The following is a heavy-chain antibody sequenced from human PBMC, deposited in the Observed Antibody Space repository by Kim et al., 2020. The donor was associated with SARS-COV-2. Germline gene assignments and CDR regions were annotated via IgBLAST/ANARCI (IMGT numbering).Heavy chain of an antibody. Sequence: YAARVTGRFTISRDNAKNTVYLQRNSLGADDTGVYYCAKHIVTGTWILDGWGRGSLVSVSS. V-gene: IGHV3-23*01. D-gene: IGHD5-12*01. J-gene: IGHJ4*02. CDR3: AKHIVTGTWILDG.